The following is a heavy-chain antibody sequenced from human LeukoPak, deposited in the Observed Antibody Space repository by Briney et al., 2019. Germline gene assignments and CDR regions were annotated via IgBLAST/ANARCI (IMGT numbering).Heavy chain of an antibody. CDR3: ARHGASGSYLYYFDY. V-gene: IGHV4-59*08. CDR1: GGAITSYY. CDR2: DYYSWNT. Sequence: SETLSLTCTVFGGAITSYYWSWIRQTPGKGLGWIGYDYYSWNTNYNPSFKSQVTISVDTSMSHVSLKLSSVTAADTAMYFCARHGASGSYLYYFDYWGQGTLVTVSS. J-gene: IGHJ4*02. D-gene: IGHD1-26*01.